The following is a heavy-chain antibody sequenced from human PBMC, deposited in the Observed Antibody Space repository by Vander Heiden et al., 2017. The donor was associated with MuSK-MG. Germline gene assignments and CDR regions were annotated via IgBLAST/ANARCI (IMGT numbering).Heavy chain of an antibody. CDR1: GYTFTDYH. CDR3: IRSPQPGTADGPFHI. Sequence: QAQLVQSGAEVKMPGASVKISCETSGYTFTDYHIHWVRQAPGQGPEWMGLLNPSVGTTTFAQKLEGRVTMTRDTSTTTVYMELSNMRSEDTAVYFCIRSPQPGTADGPFHIGGQGTLVTVSS. D-gene: IGHD1-1*01. CDR2: LNPSVGTT. V-gene: IGHV1-46*03. J-gene: IGHJ3*02.